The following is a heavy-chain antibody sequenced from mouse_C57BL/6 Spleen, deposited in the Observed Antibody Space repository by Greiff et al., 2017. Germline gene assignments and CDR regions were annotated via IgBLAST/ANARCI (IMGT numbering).Heavy chain of an antibody. V-gene: IGHV1-50*01. J-gene: IGHJ1*03. D-gene: IGHD1-1*01. CDR2: IDPSDSYT. CDR1: GYTFTSYW. Sequence: QVQLQQPGAELVKPGASVKLSCKASGYTFTSYWMQWVKQRPGQGLEWIGEIDPSDSYTNYNQKFKGKATLTVDTSSSTAYMQLSSLTSEDSAVYYCARLLRYPYWYVDVWGTGATVTVSS. CDR3: ARLLRYPYWYVDV.